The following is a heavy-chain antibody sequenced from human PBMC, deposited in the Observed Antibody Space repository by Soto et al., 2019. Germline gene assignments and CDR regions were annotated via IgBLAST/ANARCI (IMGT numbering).Heavy chain of an antibody. Sequence: SETLSLTCTVSGGSISSYYWSWIRQPPGKGLEWIGYIYYSGSTNYNPSLKSRVTISVDTSKNQFSLKLGSVTAADTAVYYCARLQTPPYSPSVAQKPETNWFDPWGQGTLVTVSS. CDR3: ARLQTPPYSPSVAQKPETNWFDP. V-gene: IGHV4-59*01. D-gene: IGHD5-18*01. J-gene: IGHJ5*02. CDR2: IYYSGST. CDR1: GGSISSYY.